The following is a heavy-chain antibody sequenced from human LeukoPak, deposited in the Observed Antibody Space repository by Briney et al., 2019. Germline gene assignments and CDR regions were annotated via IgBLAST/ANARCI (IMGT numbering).Heavy chain of an antibody. V-gene: IGHV1-2*02. CDR3: ARTIPELRRIWFGEGGAFDI. Sequence: GASVKVSCKASGYTFTGYYMHWVRRAPGQGLEWMGWINPNSGGTNYAQKFQGRVTMTRDTSISTAYMELSRLRSDDTAVYYCARTIPELRRIWFGEGGAFDIWGQGTMVTVSS. CDR2: INPNSGGT. CDR1: GYTFTGYY. J-gene: IGHJ3*02. D-gene: IGHD3-10*01.